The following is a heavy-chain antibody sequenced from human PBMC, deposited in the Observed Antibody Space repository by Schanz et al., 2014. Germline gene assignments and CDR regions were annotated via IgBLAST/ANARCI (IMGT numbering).Heavy chain of an antibody. Sequence: DLEESGGGVVQPGRSLRLSCAASGFTFHTYDMHWVRQAPGKGLEWVAQISHDGHRDFYADSVKGRFTVSRDNNWKTLSLQRNSRRSDDTAIYHCARENSSGYSPAVTYYIDVWGKGTTVTVSS. D-gene: IGHD3-22*01. CDR2: ISHDGHRD. CDR1: GFTFHTYD. J-gene: IGHJ6*03. V-gene: IGHV3-30-3*01. CDR3: ARENSSGYSPAVTYYIDV.